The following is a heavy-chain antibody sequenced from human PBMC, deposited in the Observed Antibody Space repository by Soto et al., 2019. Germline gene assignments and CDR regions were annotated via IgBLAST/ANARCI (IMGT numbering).Heavy chain of an antibody. CDR2: VSGSGSST. Sequence: PGGSLRLSCAVSGFTFSNYAMSWVLQAPGKGLEWVSAVSGSGSSTYYADSVKGRFTISRDNSKNTLYLQMNSLRAEDTAVYYCARRSPSWAFDIWGQGTMVTVSS. CDR3: ARRSPSWAFDI. V-gene: IGHV3-23*01. D-gene: IGHD2-15*01. J-gene: IGHJ3*02. CDR1: GFTFSNYA.